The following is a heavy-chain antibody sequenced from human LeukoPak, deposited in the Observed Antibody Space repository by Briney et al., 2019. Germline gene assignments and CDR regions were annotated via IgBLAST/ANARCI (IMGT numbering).Heavy chain of an antibody. V-gene: IGHV3-7*03. CDR3: ARDLYCSSTSCYAGGY. CDR1: GFTFSSYW. Sequence: QSGGSLRLSCAASGFTFSSYWMSWVRQAPGKGLEWVANIKQDGSEKYYVDSVKGRSTISRDNAKNSLYLQMNSLRAEDTAVYYCARDLYCSSTSCYAGGYWGQGTLVTVSS. CDR2: IKQDGSEK. J-gene: IGHJ4*02. D-gene: IGHD2-2*01.